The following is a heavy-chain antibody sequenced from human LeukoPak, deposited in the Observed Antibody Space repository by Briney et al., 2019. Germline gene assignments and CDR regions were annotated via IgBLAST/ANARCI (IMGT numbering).Heavy chain of an antibody. CDR1: GYTFTGYY. J-gene: IGHJ3*02. CDR3: ARVDPEYCSGGSCYHDAFDI. V-gene: IGHV1-2*02. Sequence: SVKVSCKASGYTFTGYYMHWVRQAPGQWLEWMGWINPNSGGTNYAQKFQGRVTMTRDTSISTAYMELSRLRSDDTAVYYCARVDPEYCSGGSCYHDAFDIWGQGTMVTVSS. D-gene: IGHD2-15*01. CDR2: INPNSGGT.